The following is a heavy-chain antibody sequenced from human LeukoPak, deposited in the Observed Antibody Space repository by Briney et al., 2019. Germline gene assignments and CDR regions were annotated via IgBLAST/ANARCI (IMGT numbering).Heavy chain of an antibody. CDR1: GFTFSDYY. V-gene: IGHV3-11*04. CDR3: AKEGMWIQLWLFDY. J-gene: IGHJ4*02. D-gene: IGHD5-18*01. Sequence: PGGSLGLSCAASGFTFSDYYMSWIRQAPGKGLEWVSYISSSGSTIYYADSVKGRFTISRDNAKNSLYLQMNSLRAEDTAVYYCAKEGMWIQLWLFDYWGQGTLVTVSS. CDR2: ISSSGSTI.